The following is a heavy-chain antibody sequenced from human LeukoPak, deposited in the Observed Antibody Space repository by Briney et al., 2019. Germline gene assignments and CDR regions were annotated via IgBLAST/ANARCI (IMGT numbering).Heavy chain of an antibody. D-gene: IGHD3-22*01. Sequence: SETLSLTCAVYGGSFSGYYWNWIRQPPGKGLEWIGEINHSGSTNYNPSLKSRVTISVDTSKNQFSLKLSSVTAADTAVYYCVRLLGVGGAFDIWGQGTMVTVPS. CDR2: INHSGST. CDR3: VRLLGVGGAFDI. J-gene: IGHJ3*02. CDR1: GGSFSGYY. V-gene: IGHV4-34*01.